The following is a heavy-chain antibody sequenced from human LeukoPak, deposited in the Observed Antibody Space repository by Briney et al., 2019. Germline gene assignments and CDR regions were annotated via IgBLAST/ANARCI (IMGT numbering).Heavy chain of an antibody. CDR1: GFTFSSYA. J-gene: IGHJ4*02. V-gene: IGHV3-30-3*01. Sequence: GGSLRLSCAASGFTFSSYAMHWVRQAPGKGLEWVAVISYDGSNKYYADSVKGRFTISRDNSKNTLYLQMNSLRAEDTAVYYCARGRGRGYAMVTRGAIDYWGQGTLVTVSS. CDR2: ISYDGSNK. D-gene: IGHD5-18*01. CDR3: ARGRGRGYAMVTRGAIDY.